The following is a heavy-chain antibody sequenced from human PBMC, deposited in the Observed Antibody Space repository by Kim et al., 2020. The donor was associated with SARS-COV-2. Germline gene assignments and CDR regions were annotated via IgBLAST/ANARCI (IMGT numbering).Heavy chain of an antibody. D-gene: IGHD3-9*01. J-gene: IGHJ4*02. Sequence: SYAQKFQGRVTMTRDTSTSPVYMELSSLGAEDTAVYYCARADILTGYDGYWGQGTLVTVSS. V-gene: IGHV1-46*01. CDR3: ARADILTGYDGY.